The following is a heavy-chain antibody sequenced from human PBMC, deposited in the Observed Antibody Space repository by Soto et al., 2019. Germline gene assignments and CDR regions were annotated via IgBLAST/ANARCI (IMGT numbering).Heavy chain of an antibody. J-gene: IGHJ6*02. CDR2: INSGGSST. Sequence: EVQLVESGGGLVQPGGSLRLSCAASGFTFSYYWMHWVRQAPGKGLVWVSRINSGGSSTDYADSVKGRFIVFRDNAKDTLYLQMNSLRAEDTAVYYCARVLTSEDDYYYYALDVWGQGTTVTVSS. CDR1: GFTFSYYW. V-gene: IGHV3-74*01. CDR3: ARVLTSEDDYYYYALDV.